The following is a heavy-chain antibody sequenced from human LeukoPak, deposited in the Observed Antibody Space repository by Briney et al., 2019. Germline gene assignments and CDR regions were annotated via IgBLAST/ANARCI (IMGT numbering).Heavy chain of an antibody. CDR1: GYTFTGNL. CDR2: IDPSTGGT. D-gene: IGHD1-1*01. CDR3: AREVQGFDT. J-gene: IGHJ5*02. V-gene: IGHV1-2*02. Sequence: ASVKVSCKASGYTFTGNLIHWVRQAPGQGLEWMGWIDPSTGGTHCAQKSQGRVTVTSDTAISTAFMELNMLTSDDTAVYFCAREVQGFDTWGQGTLVTVSS.